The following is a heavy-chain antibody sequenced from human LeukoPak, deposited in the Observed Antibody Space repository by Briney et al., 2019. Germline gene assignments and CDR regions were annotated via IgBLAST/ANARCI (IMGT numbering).Heavy chain of an antibody. CDR1: GFTFSSYE. CDR2: ISSSGSTI. D-gene: IGHD3-10*01. Sequence: GGSLRLSCAASGFTFSSYEMNWVRQAPGKGLEWVSYISSSGSTIYYADSVKGRFTISRDNAKNSLYLQMNSLRAEDTAVYYCARSSITMVRGVIKSTTSWYHYYNMDVWGKGTTVTVSS. V-gene: IGHV3-48*03. CDR3: ARSSITMVRGVIKSTTSWYHYYNMDV. J-gene: IGHJ6*03.